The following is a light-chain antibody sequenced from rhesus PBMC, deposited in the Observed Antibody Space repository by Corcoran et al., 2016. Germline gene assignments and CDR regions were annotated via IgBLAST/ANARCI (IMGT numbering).Light chain of an antibody. CDR3: LQYNSDPT. V-gene: IGKV1-43*02. CDR2: KAS. Sequence: DIQMTQSPSSLSASVGDRVTITCRASQGISTYLNWYQQKPGKAPKRLIYKASRLESGVPSRFRGRGSGSDFTLTISSLQPEEFATYYCLQYNSDPTFGGGTKVELK. J-gene: IGKJ4*01. CDR1: QGISTY.